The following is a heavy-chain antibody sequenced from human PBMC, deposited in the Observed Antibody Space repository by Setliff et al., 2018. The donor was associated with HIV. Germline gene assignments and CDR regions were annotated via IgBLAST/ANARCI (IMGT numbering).Heavy chain of an antibody. CDR1: GYSFTRNQ. D-gene: IGHD3-22*01. J-gene: IGHJ4*02. V-gene: IGHV1-46*01. Sequence: EASVKVSCKASGYSFTRNQIHWVRQAPGQGLEWMGIINPSGGSAAYAEKFRGRVTMTSDTSTNTVYMELRSLRSEETAVFYCARDGGDGSGYYYADYWGQGTLVTVSS. CDR2: INPSGGSA. CDR3: ARDGGDGSGYYYADY.